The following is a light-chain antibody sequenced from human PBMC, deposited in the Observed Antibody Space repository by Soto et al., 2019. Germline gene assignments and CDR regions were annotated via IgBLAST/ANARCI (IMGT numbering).Light chain of an antibody. CDR3: HQHGTSPI. CDR1: QAVSSIL. Sequence: EDVLTQSPGTLSLSPGERATLSCRTSQAVSSILLAWYQQKPGQAPRLLIYGASSRATVIPDGFSGSGSGSDFTLTVSRLEPEDFAVDYCHQHGTSPIFGGGTKVEIK. CDR2: GAS. J-gene: IGKJ4*01. V-gene: IGKV3-20*01.